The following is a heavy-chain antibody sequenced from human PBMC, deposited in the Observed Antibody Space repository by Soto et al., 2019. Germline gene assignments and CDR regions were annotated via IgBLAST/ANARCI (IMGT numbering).Heavy chain of an antibody. CDR1: GGSISSYY. CDR2: MYNSGST. V-gene: IGHV4-4*08. Sequence: SETLSLTCTVSGGSISSYYWTWIRQPPGKGLEWIGFMYNSGSTHYNPSLKSRVTISLDTSKNQFSLKLTSVTASDTAVYYCVGGYPWVGFDYWGQGTLVTVSS. D-gene: IGHD3-22*01. J-gene: IGHJ4*02. CDR3: VGGYPWVGFDY.